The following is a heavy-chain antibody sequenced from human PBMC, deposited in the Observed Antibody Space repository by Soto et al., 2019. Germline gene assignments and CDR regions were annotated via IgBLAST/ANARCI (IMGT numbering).Heavy chain of an antibody. CDR2: IYHSGSS. D-gene: IGHD4-17*01. V-gene: IGHV4-30-4*01. Sequence: SETLSLTCTVSGGSLSSGTYYWSWIRQPPGKGLEWIGYIYHSGSSQSNPSLQSRVTISIDTSKNQFSLELRSVTAADTAVYYCARDLLDTTVDYCFDPWGPGRLVTVSS. J-gene: IGHJ5*02. CDR1: GGSLSSGTYY. CDR3: ARDLLDTTVDYCFDP.